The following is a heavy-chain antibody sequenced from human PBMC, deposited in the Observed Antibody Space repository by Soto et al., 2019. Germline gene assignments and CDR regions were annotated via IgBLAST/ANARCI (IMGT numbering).Heavy chain of an antibody. J-gene: IGHJ6*02. V-gene: IGHV3-33*01. CDR3: ASDLEGDSDSYGLDV. Sequence: PGGSLIVSCAASGFTFSNYGMHWVRQAPGKGLEWVAIIWHDGNNKYYADSVRGRFIISRDNSKNRLYLQMNSLRAEDTAVYYCASDLEGDSDSYGLDVWGQVTPASV. D-gene: IGHD1-26*01. CDR2: IWHDGNNK. CDR1: GFTFSNYG.